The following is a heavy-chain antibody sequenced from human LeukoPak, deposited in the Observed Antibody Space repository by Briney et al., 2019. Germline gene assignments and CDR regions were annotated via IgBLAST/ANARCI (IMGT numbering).Heavy chain of an antibody. CDR1: GFTFSSYA. J-gene: IGHJ4*02. CDR3: AKVCNGDYDYFDY. CDR2: ISGSGGST. V-gene: IGHV3-23*01. D-gene: IGHD4-17*01. Sequence: GGSLRLSCAASGFTFSSYAMSWVRQAPGKGLEWVSAISGSGGSTYYADSVKGRFTISRDNSKNTLYLQMNSLRVEDTAVYYCAKVCNGDYDYFDYWGQGALVTVSS.